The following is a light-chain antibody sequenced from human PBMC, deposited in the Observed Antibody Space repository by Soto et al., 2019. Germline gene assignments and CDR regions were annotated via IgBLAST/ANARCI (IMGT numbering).Light chain of an antibody. V-gene: IGKV1-6*01. CDR1: RDIGND. J-gene: IGKJ1*01. CDR3: LQHFNFSWT. CDR2: AAS. Sequence: AIQMTQSPSSLSASVGDRVTITCRASRDIGNDLGWYQQKPGKAPKHLIFAASNLQSGVPSRFSGGGSGTDFTLTFSSLQADDFATYYCLQHFNFSWTFGQGTKVE.